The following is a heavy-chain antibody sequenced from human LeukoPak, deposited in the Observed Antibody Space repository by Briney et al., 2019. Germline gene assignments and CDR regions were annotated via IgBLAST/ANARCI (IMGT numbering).Heavy chain of an antibody. V-gene: IGHV1-69*04. J-gene: IGHJ4*02. D-gene: IGHD3-10*01. Sequence: WASVKVSCKASGGTFGSYAISWVRQAPGQGLEWMGRIIPIFGIANYAQKFQGRVTITADKSTSTAYMELSSLRSEDTAVYYCAPYYYGSGSYYQPVDYWGQGTLVTVSS. CDR2: IIPIFGIA. CDR3: APYYYGSGSYYQPVDY. CDR1: GGTFGSYA.